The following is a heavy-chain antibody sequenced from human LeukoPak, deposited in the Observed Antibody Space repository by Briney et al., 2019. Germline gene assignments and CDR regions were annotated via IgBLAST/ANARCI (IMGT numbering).Heavy chain of an antibody. CDR1: GFTFSSYS. V-gene: IGHV3-21*01. CDR3: ATGGPYSSSWPRSY. Sequence: GGSLRLSCAASGFTFSSYSRNWVRQAPGKGLEWVSSISSSSSYIYYADSVKGRFTISRDNAKNSLYLQMNRLRAEDTAVYYCATGGPYSSSWPRSYWGQGTLVTVSS. J-gene: IGHJ4*02. D-gene: IGHD6-13*01. CDR2: ISSSSSYI.